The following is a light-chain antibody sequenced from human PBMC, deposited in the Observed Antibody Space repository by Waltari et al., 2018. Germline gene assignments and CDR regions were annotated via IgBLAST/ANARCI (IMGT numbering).Light chain of an antibody. CDR3: QHYGTSPPFT. CDR2: GAS. CDR1: QSFSASY. J-gene: IGKJ3*01. Sequence: DIVLTQSPATVSLSPGERATLSCRASQSFSASYLAWYQQKPGHAPRLLIYGASSTATGIPDRFSGSGSGTDFTLTISSLEPEDFAVYYCQHYGTSPPFTFGPGTTVDV. V-gene: IGKV3-20*01.